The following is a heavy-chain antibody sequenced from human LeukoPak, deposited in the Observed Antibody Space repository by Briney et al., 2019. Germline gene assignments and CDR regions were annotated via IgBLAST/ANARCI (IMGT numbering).Heavy chain of an antibody. V-gene: IGHV4-34*01. J-gene: IGHJ4*02. Sequence: PSETLSLTCAVYGGSFSGYYWSWIRQPPGKGLEWIGEINHSGSTNYNPSLKSRVTISVDTSKNQFSLKLSSVTAADTAVYYCARGLGYGGNFYDYWGQGTLVTVSS. CDR2: INHSGST. CDR1: GGSFSGYY. D-gene: IGHD4-23*01. CDR3: ARGLGYGGNFYDY.